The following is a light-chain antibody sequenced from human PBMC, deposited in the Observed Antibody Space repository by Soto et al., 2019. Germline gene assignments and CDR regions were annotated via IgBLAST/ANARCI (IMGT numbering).Light chain of an antibody. CDR1: SSDVGGYNY. V-gene: IGLV2-14*01. Sequence: QSALTQPASVSGSPGQSVTISCTGTSSDVGGYNYVSWYQHHPGKAPKLMIYAVSNRPSGVSNRFSGSKSGNTASLTISGLQAEDEADYYCSSYTTSSTLLYVFGTGTKVTVL. CDR3: SSYTTSSTLLYV. J-gene: IGLJ1*01. CDR2: AVS.